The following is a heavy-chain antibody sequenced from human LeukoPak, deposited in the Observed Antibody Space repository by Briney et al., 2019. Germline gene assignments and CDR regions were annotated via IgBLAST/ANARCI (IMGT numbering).Heavy chain of an antibody. D-gene: IGHD6-13*01. CDR1: GGSIGSYY. V-gene: IGHV4-59*08. CDR3: ARQSSSWFDDAFDI. J-gene: IGHJ3*02. Sequence: SETLSLTCTVSGGSIGSYYWSWIRQPPGKGLEWIGYIYYSGSTNYNPSLKSRVTISVDTSKNQFSVKLSSVSAADTAMYYCARQSSSWFDDAFDIWGQGTMVTVSS. CDR2: IYYSGST.